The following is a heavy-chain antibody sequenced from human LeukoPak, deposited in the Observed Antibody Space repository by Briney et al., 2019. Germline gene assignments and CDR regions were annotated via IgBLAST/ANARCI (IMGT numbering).Heavy chain of an antibody. V-gene: IGHV1-69*04. CDR2: IIPNSGIA. CDR1: GGSFNNYA. Sequence: SVKVSCKASGGSFNNYAISWVRQAPGQGLEWMGRIIPNSGIANSAQKFQGRVTITADKSTNTAYMELSSLRSEDTAVYYCARDLEMATTLYWYFDLWGRGTLVTVSS. D-gene: IGHD5-24*01. J-gene: IGHJ2*01. CDR3: ARDLEMATTLYWYFDL.